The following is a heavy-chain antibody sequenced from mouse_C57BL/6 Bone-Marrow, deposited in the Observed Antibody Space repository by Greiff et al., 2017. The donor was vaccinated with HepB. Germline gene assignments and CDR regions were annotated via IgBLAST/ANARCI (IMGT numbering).Heavy chain of an antibody. CDR3: ARRDGPYAMDY. V-gene: IGHV1-81*01. CDR2: IYPRSGNT. D-gene: IGHD1-1*01. Sequence: QVQLPQSGAELARPGASVKLSCKASGYTFTSYGISWVKQRTGQGLEWIGEIYPRSGNTYYNEKFKGKATLTADKSSSTAYMELRSLTSEDSAVYFCARRDGPYAMDYWGQGTSVTVSS. J-gene: IGHJ4*01. CDR1: GYTFTSYG.